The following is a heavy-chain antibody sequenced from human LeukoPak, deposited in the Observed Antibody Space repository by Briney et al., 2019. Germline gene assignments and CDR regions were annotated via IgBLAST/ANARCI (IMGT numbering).Heavy chain of an antibody. D-gene: IGHD6-19*01. CDR2: IKQDGSEK. V-gene: IGHV3-7*01. Sequence: PGGSLRLSCAASGFTFSSYWMSWVRQAPGKGLEWVANIKQDGSEKYYVDSVKGRFTISRDNAKNSLYLQMNSLRAEDTAVYYCARDAASGYSSGWSRVWFDPWGQGTLVTVSS. CDR1: GFTFSSYW. CDR3: ARDAASGYSSGWSRVWFDP. J-gene: IGHJ5*02.